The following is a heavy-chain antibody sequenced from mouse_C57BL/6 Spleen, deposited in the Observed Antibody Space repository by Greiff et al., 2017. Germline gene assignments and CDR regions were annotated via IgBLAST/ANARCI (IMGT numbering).Heavy chain of an antibody. J-gene: IGHJ2*01. D-gene: IGHD3-2*02. Sequence: SGPVLVKPGASVKMSCKASGYTFTDYYMNWVKQSHGKSLEWIGVINPYNGGTSYNQKFKGKATLTVDKSSSTAYMELNSLTSEDSAVYYCARGSSGYFDYWGQGTTLTVSS. CDR3: ARGSSGYFDY. V-gene: IGHV1-19*01. CDR2: INPYNGGT. CDR1: GYTFTDYY.